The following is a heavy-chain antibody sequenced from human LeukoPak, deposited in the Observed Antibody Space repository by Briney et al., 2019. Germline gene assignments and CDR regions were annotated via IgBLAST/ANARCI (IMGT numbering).Heavy chain of an antibody. V-gene: IGHV3-66*04. Sequence: GGSLRLSCAASGFSVRTNYMTWVRQAPGEGLDWVSVLYSGGATYYADSVKGRFTISRDDSKNTLFLQMNSLRAEDTAVYYCARPQGYTYGLDYWGQGTLVTVSS. CDR2: LYSGGAT. CDR3: ARPQGYTYGLDY. J-gene: IGHJ4*02. D-gene: IGHD5-18*01. CDR1: GFSVRTNY.